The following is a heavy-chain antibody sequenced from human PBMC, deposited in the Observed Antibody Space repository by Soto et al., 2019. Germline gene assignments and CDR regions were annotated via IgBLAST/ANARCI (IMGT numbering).Heavy chain of an antibody. CDR3: ARAHIVVVTADAFDI. D-gene: IGHD2-21*02. Sequence: QVQLQESGPGLVKPSQTLSLTCTVSGGSISSGGYYWSWIRQHPGKGLEWIGYIYYSGSTYYNPSLPTRVTISVDTSKNQFSLNLSSVSAADTTVYYCARAHIVVVTADAFDIWGQGTMVTVSS. CDR1: GGSISSGGYY. J-gene: IGHJ3*02. V-gene: IGHV4-31*03. CDR2: IYYSGST.